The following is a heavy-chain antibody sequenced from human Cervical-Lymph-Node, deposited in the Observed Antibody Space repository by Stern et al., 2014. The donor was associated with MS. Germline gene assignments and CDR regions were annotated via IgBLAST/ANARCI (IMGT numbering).Heavy chain of an antibody. Sequence: QVQLGQTGAEVKKPGSSVKVSCQTSGGTFSTFAIGWVLLAPGQGQERMGGITPLVDATNYAQKCQRRLTISADESTRTAYMELSSLRPDDTAMYYCARGDSEAPIYYFDYWGQGTLVTVSS. J-gene: IGHJ4*02. CDR2: ITPLVDAT. CDR3: ARGDSEAPIYYFDY. V-gene: IGHV1-69*01. CDR1: GGTFSTFA. D-gene: IGHD2-21*01.